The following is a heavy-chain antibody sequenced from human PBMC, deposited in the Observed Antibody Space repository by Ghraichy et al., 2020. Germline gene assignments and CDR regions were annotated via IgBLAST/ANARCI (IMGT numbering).Heavy chain of an antibody. CDR1: GFTFSSYA. V-gene: IGHV3-23*01. D-gene: IGHD2-15*01. J-gene: IGHJ6*02. CDR3: AKSDSCSGGSCYVYYYGMDV. Sequence: GGSLRLSCAASGFTFSSYAMSWVRQAPGKGLEWVSAISGSGGSTYYADSVKGRFTISRDNSKNTLYLQMNSLRAEDTAVYYCAKSDSCSGGSCYVYYYGMDVWGQGTTVTVSS. CDR2: ISGSGGST.